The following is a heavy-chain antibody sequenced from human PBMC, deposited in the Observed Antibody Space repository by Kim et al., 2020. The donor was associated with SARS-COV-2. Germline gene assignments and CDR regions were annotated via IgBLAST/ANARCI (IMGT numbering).Heavy chain of an antibody. CDR2: IYYSGST. CDR1: GGSISSYY. J-gene: IGHJ6*02. CDR3: ARGDYYGSGSYFKIQGDYYYYGMDV. V-gene: IGHV4-59*01. Sequence: SETLSLTCTVSGGSISSYYWSWIRQPPGKGLEWIGYIYYSGSTNYNPSLKSRVTISVDTSKNQFSLKLSSVTAADTAVYYCARGDYYGSGSYFKIQGDYYYYGMDVWGQGTTVTVSS. D-gene: IGHD3-10*01.